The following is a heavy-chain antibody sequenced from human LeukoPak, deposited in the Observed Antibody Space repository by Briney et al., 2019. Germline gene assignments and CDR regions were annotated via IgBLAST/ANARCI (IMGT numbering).Heavy chain of an antibody. CDR1: GFTFSSYS. CDR3: ARRYDFWSGYAGEGY. V-gene: IGHV3-21*01. J-gene: IGHJ4*02. CDR2: ISSSSSYI. Sequence: GGSLRLSCAASGFTFSSYSMNWVRQAPGKGLEWVSSISSSSSYIYYADSVKGRFTISRDNAKNSLYLQMNSLRAEDTAVYYCARRYDFWSGYAGEGYWGQGTLVTVSS. D-gene: IGHD3-3*01.